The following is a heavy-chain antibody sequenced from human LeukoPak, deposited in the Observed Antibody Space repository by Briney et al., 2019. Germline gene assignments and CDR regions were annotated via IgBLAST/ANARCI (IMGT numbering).Heavy chain of an antibody. CDR2: ISSSSSYI. CDR3: ARDWFGELFAAHRTDAFDI. CDR1: GFTFSSYS. V-gene: IGHV3-21*01. J-gene: IGHJ3*02. Sequence: SGGSLRLSCAASGFTFSSYSMNWVRQAPGKGLEWVSSISSSSSYIYYADSVKGRFTISRDNAKNSLYLQMNSLRAEDTAVYYCARDWFGELFAAHRTDAFDIWGQGTMVTVSS. D-gene: IGHD3-10*01.